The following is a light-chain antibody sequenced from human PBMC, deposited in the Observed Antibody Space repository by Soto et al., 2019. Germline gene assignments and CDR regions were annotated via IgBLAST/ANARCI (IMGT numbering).Light chain of an antibody. V-gene: IGLV2-14*01. CDR3: SSYSSSSTLYV. Sequence: QSVLTQPHSLSGSPGRSFTISCTGTISDVGGYKYVSWYQQRPGKAPQLIIYEVSNRPSGISNRFSGSKSGNTASLTISGLQAEDEADYYCSSYSSSSTLYVFGSGTKVTVL. J-gene: IGLJ1*01. CDR1: ISDVGGYKY. CDR2: EVS.